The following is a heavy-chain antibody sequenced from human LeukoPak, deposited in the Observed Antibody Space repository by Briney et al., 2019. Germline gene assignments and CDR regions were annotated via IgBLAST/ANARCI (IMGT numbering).Heavy chain of an antibody. CDR2: LSSSGRST. Sequence: PGGSLRLSCAASGFTFSTYAMSWVRQAPGKGLEWVSTLSSSGRSTYYADSVRGRFTISRDNSRNTLYSQMNSLRAEDTAVYYCAKDLDTGGQGTLITVSS. V-gene: IGHV3-23*01. J-gene: IGHJ4*02. CDR3: AKDLDT. CDR1: GFTFSTYA.